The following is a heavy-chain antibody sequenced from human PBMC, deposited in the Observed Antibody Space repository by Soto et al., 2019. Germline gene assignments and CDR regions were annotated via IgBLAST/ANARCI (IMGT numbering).Heavy chain of an antibody. V-gene: IGHV4-39*02. J-gene: IGHJ4*02. D-gene: IGHD3-16*02. CDR1: GGSISSSNYY. Sequence: SETLSLTCTVSGGSISSSNYYWGWIRLPLGKGLEWIGSIFYSGSTHNNPSLQSRVTISVDTSKNHFSLKLTSVTAADTAVYYCARGTYVWGTYRTVYYFDYWGQGSLVTVSS. CDR2: IFYSGST. CDR3: ARGTYVWGTYRTVYYFDY.